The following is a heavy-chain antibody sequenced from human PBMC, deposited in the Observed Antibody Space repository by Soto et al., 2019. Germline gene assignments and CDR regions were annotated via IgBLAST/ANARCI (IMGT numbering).Heavy chain of an antibody. Sequence: SETLSLTCAVYGGSFSGYYWSWIRQPPGKGLEWIGEINHSGSTNYNPSLKSRVTISVDTSKNQFSLKLSSVTAADTAVYYCARPVSSSSHFDYWGQGTLVTVSS. CDR3: ARPVSSSSHFDY. CDR1: GGSFSGYY. D-gene: IGHD6-6*01. V-gene: IGHV4-34*01. J-gene: IGHJ4*02. CDR2: INHSGST.